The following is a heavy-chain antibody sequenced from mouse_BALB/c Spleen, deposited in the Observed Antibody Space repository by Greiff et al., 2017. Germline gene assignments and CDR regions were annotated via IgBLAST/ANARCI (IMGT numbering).Heavy chain of an antibody. D-gene: IGHD1-1*01. J-gene: IGHJ2*01. CDR1: GFTFSSYT. V-gene: IGHV5-6-4*01. CDR2: ISSGGSYT. CDR3: TRDYGSSYPDY. Sequence: DVKLVESGGGLVKPGGSLKLSCAASGFTFSSYTMSWVRQTPEKRLEWVATISSGGSYTYYPDSVKGRFTISRDNAKNTLYLQMSSLKSEDTAMYYCTRDYGSSYPDYWGQGTTLTVSS.